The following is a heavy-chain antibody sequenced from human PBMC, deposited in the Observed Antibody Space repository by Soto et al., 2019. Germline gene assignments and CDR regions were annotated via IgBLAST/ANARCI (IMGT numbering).Heavy chain of an antibody. J-gene: IGHJ4*02. Sequence: QVQLQESGPGLVKPSQTLSLTCTVSGGSISSGGYYWSWIRQHPGKGLEWIGYIYYSGSTYYNPSLKRRVTRSVDPSKTQFSLKLSSVTAADAAVYYCALHGPASSPFAYWGQGTLVTVAS. CDR2: IYYSGST. V-gene: IGHV4-31*03. CDR3: ALHGPASSPFAY. CDR1: GGSISSGGYY. D-gene: IGHD4-4*01.